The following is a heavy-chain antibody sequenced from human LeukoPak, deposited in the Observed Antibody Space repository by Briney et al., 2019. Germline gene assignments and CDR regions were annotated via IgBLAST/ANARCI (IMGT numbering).Heavy chain of an antibody. CDR2: IRGSGSGSGSGE. CDR1: GFIFSDYS. D-gene: IGHD4-17*01. CDR3: ARVALAGINGDYQHFDY. Sequence: PGGSLRLSCAASGFIFSDYSMNWVRQAPGKGLEWLANIRGSGSGSGSGEYYAESVSGRFTISRDNAKSSLYLQMNSLRAEDTAVYYCARVALAGINGDYQHFDYWGQGTLVTVSS. V-gene: IGHV3-48*04. J-gene: IGHJ4*02.